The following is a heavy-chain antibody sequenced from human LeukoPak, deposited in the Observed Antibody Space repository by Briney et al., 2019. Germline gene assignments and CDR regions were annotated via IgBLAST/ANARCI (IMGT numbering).Heavy chain of an antibody. D-gene: IGHD3-10*01. CDR1: GFTFSGYT. Sequence: GGSLRLSCAASGFTFSGYTMHWVRQSPGKGLEWVSSITSGNSFISYADSVKGRFTISRDNTKNSLYLQMNSLRAEDTAVYYCASVLWFGGIFFDYWGQGTLVTVSS. CDR2: ITSGNSFI. J-gene: IGHJ4*02. V-gene: IGHV3-21*04. CDR3: ASVLWFGGIFFDY.